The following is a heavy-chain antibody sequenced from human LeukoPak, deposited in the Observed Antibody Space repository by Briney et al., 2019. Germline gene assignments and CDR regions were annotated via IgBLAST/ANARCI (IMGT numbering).Heavy chain of an antibody. CDR1: GGSVSSGSYY. J-gene: IGHJ4*02. V-gene: IGHV4-61*01. D-gene: IGHD5-18*01. CDR3: ALQQGVSGYSYGTIDY. Sequence: PSETLSLTCTVSGGSVSSGSYYWSWIRQPPGKGLEWIGYIYYSGSTNYNPSLKSRVTISVDTSKNQFSLKLSSATAADTAVHYCALQQGVSGYSYGTIDYWGQGTLVTVSS. CDR2: IYYSGST.